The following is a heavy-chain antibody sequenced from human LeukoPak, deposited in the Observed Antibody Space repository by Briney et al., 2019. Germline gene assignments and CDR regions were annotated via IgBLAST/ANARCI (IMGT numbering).Heavy chain of an antibody. Sequence: GASVKVSCKASGYTFTGYDINWVRQATGQGLEWMGWMNPNSGNTGYAQKFQGRVTMTRNTSISTAYMELSSLRSEDTAVYYCARAMTTRLGRRAFDIWGQGTMVTVSS. CDR3: ARAMTTRLGRRAFDI. CDR1: GYTFTGYD. V-gene: IGHV1-8*01. CDR2: MNPNSGNT. D-gene: IGHD4-17*01. J-gene: IGHJ3*02.